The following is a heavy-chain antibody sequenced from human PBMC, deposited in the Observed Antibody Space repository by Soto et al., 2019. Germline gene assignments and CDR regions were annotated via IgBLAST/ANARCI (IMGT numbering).Heavy chain of an antibody. CDR2: ISYDGSNK. D-gene: IGHD2-15*01. V-gene: IGHV3-30-3*01. CDR1: GFTFSSYA. CDR3: ARGAGGYCRGGSCYSGLDY. Sequence: QVQLVESGGGVVQPGRSLRLSCAASGFTFSSYAMHWVRQAPGKGLEWVAVISYDGSNKYYADSVKGRFTISRDNSKNTLYLQMNSLRAEDTAVYYCARGAGGYCRGGSCYSGLDYWGQGTLVTVSS. J-gene: IGHJ4*02.